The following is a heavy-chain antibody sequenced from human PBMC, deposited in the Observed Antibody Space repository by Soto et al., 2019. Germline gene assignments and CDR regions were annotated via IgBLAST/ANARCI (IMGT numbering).Heavy chain of an antibody. CDR2: IIPILGIA. D-gene: IGHD3-10*01. Sequence: SVKVSCKASGGTFSSYTISWVRQAPGQGLEWMGRIIPILGIANYAQKFQGRVTITADKSTGTAYMELSSLRSEDTAVYYCATGFMMGRGVMARVRAFDIWGQGTMVTVSS. CDR3: ATGFMMGRGVMARVRAFDI. J-gene: IGHJ3*02. V-gene: IGHV1-69*02. CDR1: GGTFSSYT.